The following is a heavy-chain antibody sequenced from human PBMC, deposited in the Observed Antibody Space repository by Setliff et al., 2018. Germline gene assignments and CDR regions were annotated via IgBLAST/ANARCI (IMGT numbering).Heavy chain of an antibody. CDR1: GGSFSSGGYY. CDR3: ARVRWDRESFDI. D-gene: IGHD1-26*01. J-gene: IGHJ3*02. CDR2: IYYSGTT. V-gene: IGHV4-31*03. Sequence: SETLSLTCTVSGGSFSSGGYYWNWIRQHPGKGLEWIGYIYYSGTTYSNPTLKSRVTISVDTSKSQFSLNLTSVTAADTAIYYCARVRWDRESFDIWAKGQWSPSPQ.